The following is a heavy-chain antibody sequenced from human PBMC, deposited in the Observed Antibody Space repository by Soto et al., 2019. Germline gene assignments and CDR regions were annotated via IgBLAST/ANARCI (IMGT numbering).Heavy chain of an antibody. CDR3: EREGGYDDYYYGMDV. CDR1: GGSISSGGYY. D-gene: IGHD5-12*01. V-gene: IGHV4-31*03. Sequence: PSEMLSLTCTVSGGSISSGGYYWSWIRQHPGKGLEWIGYIYYSGSTYYNPSLKSRVTISVDTSKNQFSLKLSSVTAADTAVYYCEREGGYDDYYYGMDVWGQGTTVTVSS. J-gene: IGHJ6*02. CDR2: IYYSGST.